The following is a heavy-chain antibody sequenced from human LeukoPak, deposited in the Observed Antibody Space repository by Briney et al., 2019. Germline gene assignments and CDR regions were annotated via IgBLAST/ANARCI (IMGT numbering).Heavy chain of an antibody. D-gene: IGHD4-17*01. CDR2: IYSGGST. Sequence: GGSLRLSCAASGFTVSSNYMSWVRQAPGKGLEWVSVIYSGGSTYYADSVKGRFTISRDNSKNTLYLQMNSLRAEDTALYYCARDRAYGDYASWGQGTLVTVSS. J-gene: IGHJ5*02. CDR1: GFTVSSNY. CDR3: ARDRAYGDYAS. V-gene: IGHV3-53*01.